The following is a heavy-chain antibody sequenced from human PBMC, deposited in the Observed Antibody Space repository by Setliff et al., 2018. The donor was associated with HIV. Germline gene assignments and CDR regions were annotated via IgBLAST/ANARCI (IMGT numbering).Heavy chain of an antibody. J-gene: IGHJ4*02. CDR2: IFNTGST. V-gene: IGHV4-30-4*08. CDR1: GDSISSDDHY. CDR3: ARMSVSAAVYFDS. D-gene: IGHD6-25*01. Sequence: SETLSLTCTVSGDSISSDDHYWSWIRQTPGKGLEWIGYIFNTGSTYYKSSLASRLTMSIDTSRNQFSLKLRSVTAADTAVFYCARMSVSAAVYFDSWGQGTLVTVPS.